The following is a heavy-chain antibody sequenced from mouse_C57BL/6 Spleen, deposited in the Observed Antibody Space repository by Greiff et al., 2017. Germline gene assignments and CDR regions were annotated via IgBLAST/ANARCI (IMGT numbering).Heavy chain of an antibody. V-gene: IGHV5-4*01. Sequence: EVHLVESGGGLVKPGGSLKLSCAASGFTFSSYAMSWVRQTPEKRLEWVATISDGGSYTYYPDNVKGRFTISRDNAKNNLYLQMSHLKSEDTAMYYCARDQVLSDYFDYWGQGTTLTVSS. CDR2: ISDGGSYT. CDR1: GFTFSSYA. J-gene: IGHJ2*01. CDR3: ARDQVLSDYFDY. D-gene: IGHD1-1*02.